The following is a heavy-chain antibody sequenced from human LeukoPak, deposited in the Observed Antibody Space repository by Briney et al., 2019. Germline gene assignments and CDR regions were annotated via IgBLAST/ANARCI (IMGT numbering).Heavy chain of an antibody. CDR1: GFTFSGYW. V-gene: IGHV3-74*01. D-gene: IGHD5-24*01. CDR2: VTRDGSGT. J-gene: IGHJ4*02. CDR3: ARDGDGYNFDY. Sequence: PGGSLRLSCAASGFTFSGYWMHWVRQAPGKGLVWVARVTRDGSGTNYADSVKGRFTISRDNGKNTLYLQMNSLRAEDTAVYYCARDGDGYNFDYWDQGTLVTVSS.